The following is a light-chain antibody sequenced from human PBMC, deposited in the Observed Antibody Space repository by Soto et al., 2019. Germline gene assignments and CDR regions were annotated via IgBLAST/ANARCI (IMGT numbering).Light chain of an antibody. CDR1: SSDVGGYNS. V-gene: IGLV2-14*03. CDR3: SSYTTSSTYV. J-gene: IGLJ1*01. CDR2: NVS. Sequence: QSALTQPASGYGSPGQSITISCTGTSSDVGGYNSVSWYQHHPGKAPKLMIYNVSNRPSGVSSRFSGSKSGNTASLTISGLQAEDEADYYCSSYTTSSTYVFATGTKVTVL.